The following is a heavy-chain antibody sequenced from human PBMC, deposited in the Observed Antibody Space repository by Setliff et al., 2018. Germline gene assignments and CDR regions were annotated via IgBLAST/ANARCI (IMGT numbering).Heavy chain of an antibody. CDR2: IIPIFGTA. V-gene: IGHV1-69*05. CDR3: VRGQGPRTVVAIPFDH. Sequence: SVKVSCKASGYTFSANAIHWVRQAPGQRLEWMGGIIPIFGTANYAQKFQGRVTITTDESTSTAYMELTSLTSDDTALYYCVRGQGPRTVVAIPFDHWGQGTLVTVSS. D-gene: IGHD3-22*01. J-gene: IGHJ4*02. CDR1: GYTFSANA.